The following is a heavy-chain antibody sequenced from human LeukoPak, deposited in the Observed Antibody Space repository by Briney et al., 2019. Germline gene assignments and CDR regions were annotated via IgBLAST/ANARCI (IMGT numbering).Heavy chain of an antibody. CDR3: ARESPYDGAFDI. Sequence: PSETLSLSCGVSGGSISSDYWTWVRQPPGEGLEWIGYIYYSGSTNYNPSLKGRVTISLDTSKNQFSLKLSSVTAADTAVYYCARESPYDGAFDIWGQGTVVTVSS. D-gene: IGHD5-12*01. V-gene: IGHV4-59*12. CDR1: GGSISSDY. CDR2: IYYSGST. J-gene: IGHJ3*02.